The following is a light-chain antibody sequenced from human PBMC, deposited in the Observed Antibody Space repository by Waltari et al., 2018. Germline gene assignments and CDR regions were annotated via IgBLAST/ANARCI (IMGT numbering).Light chain of an antibody. CDR1: QTIDTW. J-gene: IGKJ2*01. Sequence: GDRVTINCRASQTIDTWVAWYQQRPGKAPKLLIRPASTRDTGVPTRFSGGGSGTEFTLTIDSLQPDDFATYYCQQYRNYPYIFGQGTKVETK. V-gene: IGKV1-5*03. CDR3: QQYRNYPYI. CDR2: PAS.